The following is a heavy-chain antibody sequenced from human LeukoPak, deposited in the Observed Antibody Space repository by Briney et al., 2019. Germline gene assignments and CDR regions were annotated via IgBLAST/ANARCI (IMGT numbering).Heavy chain of an antibody. J-gene: IGHJ5*02. CDR3: ARGGPRSGGSCYLGAFDP. V-gene: IGHV1-69*05. Sequence: SVKVSCKASGGTFSSYAISWVRQAPGQGLEWMGRIIPIFGTANYAQKFQGRVTITTDESTSTAYMELSSLRSEDTAVYYCARGGPRSGGSCYLGAFDPWGQGTLVTVSS. D-gene: IGHD2-15*01. CDR2: IIPIFGTA. CDR1: GGTFSSYA.